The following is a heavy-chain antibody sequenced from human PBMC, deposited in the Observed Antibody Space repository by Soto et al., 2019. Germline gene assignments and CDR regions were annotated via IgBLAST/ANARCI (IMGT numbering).Heavy chain of an antibody. CDR1: GYTFTSYY. CDR3: ASTSTYYDFWSGPYPCY. V-gene: IGHV1-46*01. D-gene: IGHD3-3*01. J-gene: IGHJ4*02. CDR2: INPSGGST. Sequence: ASVKVSCKASGYTFTSYYMHWVRQAPGQGLEWMGIINPSGGSTSYAQKFQGRVTMTRDTSTSTVYMELSSLRSEDTAVYYCASTSTYYDFWSGPYPCYWGQGTLVTVSS.